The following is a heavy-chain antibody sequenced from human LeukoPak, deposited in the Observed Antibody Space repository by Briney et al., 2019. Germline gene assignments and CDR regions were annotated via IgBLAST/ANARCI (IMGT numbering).Heavy chain of an antibody. CDR1: GFTFDDYA. CDR3: AKDRSGNSYGHFDY. J-gene: IGHJ4*02. V-gene: IGHV3-43D*04. CDR2: ISWGGGST. D-gene: IGHD3-10*01. Sequence: PGGSLRLSCAVSGFTFDDYAMHWVRQAPGKGLEWVSLISWGGGSTYYADSVKGRFTISRDNSKNSLYLHMNSLRAEDTALYYCAKDRSGNSYGHFDYWGQGTLVTVSS.